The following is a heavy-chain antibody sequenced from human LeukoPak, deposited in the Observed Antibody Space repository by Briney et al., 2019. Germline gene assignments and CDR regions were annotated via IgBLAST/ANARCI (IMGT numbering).Heavy chain of an antibody. CDR2: ITATSSST. V-gene: IGHV3-23*01. J-gene: IGHJ4*02. D-gene: IGHD3-10*01. CDR3: ARDTYGSGSYYNAPLDY. CDR1: GFTFSSYA. Sequence: GGSLRLSCAASGFTFSSYAMSWVRQAPGKGLEWVSAITATSSSTYDADSVQGRFTISRDNSKNTLFLQMNSLRAEDTAVYYCARDTYGSGSYYNAPLDYWGQGTLVTVSS.